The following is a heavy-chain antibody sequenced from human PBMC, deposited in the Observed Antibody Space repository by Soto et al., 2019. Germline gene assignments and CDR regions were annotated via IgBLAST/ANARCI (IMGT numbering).Heavy chain of an antibody. Sequence: QVQLQQSGPGLVKPSQTLSLTCAISGDSVSSNSAAWNWIRQSPSRGLEWLGRTYYRSKWYNDYAVSVKSRITINPDTSKNQFSLQLNSVTPEDTAVYYCARDGFRDYRSSTSCYATDAFDIWGQGTMVTVSS. D-gene: IGHD2-2*01. CDR1: GDSVSSNSAA. CDR2: TYYRSKWYN. CDR3: ARDGFRDYRSSTSCYATDAFDI. V-gene: IGHV6-1*01. J-gene: IGHJ3*02.